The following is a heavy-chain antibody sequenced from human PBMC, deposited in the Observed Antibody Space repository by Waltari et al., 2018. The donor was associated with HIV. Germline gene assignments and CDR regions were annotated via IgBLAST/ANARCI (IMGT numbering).Heavy chain of an antibody. CDR3: VGAPGIIDAFNM. J-gene: IGHJ3*02. CDR1: GFSSSNYV. Sequence: QVQLVESGGRVVQPGRSLSLSCEASGFSSSNYVMHWVRQAPGKGLEWVAVIWNDGSNRDYADAVKGRFTISRDKSKHTLSLQMNNLRAEDTAVYYCVGAPGIIDAFNMWGQGTVVIVSS. D-gene: IGHD1-26*01. V-gene: IGHV3-33*01. CDR2: IWNDGSNR.